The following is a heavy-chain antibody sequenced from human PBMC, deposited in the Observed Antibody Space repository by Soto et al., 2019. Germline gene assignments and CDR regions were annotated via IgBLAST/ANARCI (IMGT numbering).Heavy chain of an antibody. CDR1: GFSFSTYR. V-gene: IGHV3-74*01. J-gene: IGHJ6*02. CDR2: IKGDGSTT. Sequence: GGSLRLSCAASGFSFSTYRMHWVRQAPGKGLVWVSRIKGDGSTTTYADSVKGRFTISRDNAKNTLYLQMNSLGAEDTAVYYCARGLKNYYGVDVWGQGTTVTVSS. CDR3: ARGLKNYYGVDV. D-gene: IGHD2-21*01.